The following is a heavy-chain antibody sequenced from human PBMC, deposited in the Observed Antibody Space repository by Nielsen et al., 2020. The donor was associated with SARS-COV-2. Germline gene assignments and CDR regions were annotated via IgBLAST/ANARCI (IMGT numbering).Heavy chain of an antibody. CDR3: ASGSTVAG. D-gene: IGHD4-23*01. J-gene: IGHJ4*02. Sequence: WIRQPPGKGLEWVSYISSSSSHTNYADSMKGRFTISRDNAKNSLYLEMNSLRAEDTAVYYCASGSTVAGWGQGTLVTVSS. CDR2: ISSSSSHT. V-gene: IGHV3-11*06.